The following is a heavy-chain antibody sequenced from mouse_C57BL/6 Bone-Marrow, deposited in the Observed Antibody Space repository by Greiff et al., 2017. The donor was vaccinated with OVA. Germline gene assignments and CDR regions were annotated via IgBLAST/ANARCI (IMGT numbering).Heavy chain of an antibody. CDR1: GFTFSSYG. D-gene: IGHD2-4*01. CDR2: ISSGGSYT. J-gene: IGHJ3*01. V-gene: IGHV5-6*01. CDR3: ARQGGVYYDYDGFAY. Sequence: EVKLMESGGDLVKPGGSLKLSCAASGFTFSSYGMSWVRQTPDKRLEWVATISSGGSYTYYPDSVKGRFTISRDNAKNTLYLQMSSLKSEDTAMYYCARQGGVYYDYDGFAYWGQGTLVTVSA.